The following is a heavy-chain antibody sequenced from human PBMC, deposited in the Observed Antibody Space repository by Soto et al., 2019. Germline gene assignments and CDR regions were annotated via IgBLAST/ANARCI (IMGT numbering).Heavy chain of an antibody. Sequence: GTVSLTCTVSGGSVSSGSYYWSWIRQPPGKGLEWIGYIYYSGSTNYNPSLKSRVTISVDTSKNQFSLKLSSVTAADTAVYYCARDLNYGWFDPWGQGTLVTVSS. CDR3: ARDLNYGWFDP. CDR2: IYYSGST. J-gene: IGHJ5*02. CDR1: GGSVSSGSYY. D-gene: IGHD4-17*01. V-gene: IGHV4-61*01.